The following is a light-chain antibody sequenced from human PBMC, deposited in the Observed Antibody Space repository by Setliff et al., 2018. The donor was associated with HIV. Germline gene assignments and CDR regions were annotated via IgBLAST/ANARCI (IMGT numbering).Light chain of an antibody. CDR3: NSYTSSSTLYV. CDR2: DVS. V-gene: IGLV2-14*01. CDR1: SSDVGGYNY. Sequence: QSVLTQPASVSGSPGQSITISCTGTSSDVGGYNYVSWYQQHPGKASKLMIYDVSKRPSGVSTRFSGSKSGNTASLTISGLQAEDEADYFCNSYTSSSTLYVFGTGTNATVL. J-gene: IGLJ1*01.